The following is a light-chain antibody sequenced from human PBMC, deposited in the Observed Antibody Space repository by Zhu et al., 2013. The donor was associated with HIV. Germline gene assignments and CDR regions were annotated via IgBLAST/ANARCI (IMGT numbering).Light chain of an antibody. V-gene: IGKV3-11*01. J-gene: IGKJ5*01. CDR2: GAS. Sequence: EIVMTQSPATLSVSPGEGATLSCRASQSVSSSLAWYQQKPGQAPRLLIYGASTRATGIPARFSGSGSGTDFTLTISSLEPEDFAVYYCQQRSNWPVTFGQGTRLEIK. CDR1: QSVSSS. CDR3: QQRSNWPVT.